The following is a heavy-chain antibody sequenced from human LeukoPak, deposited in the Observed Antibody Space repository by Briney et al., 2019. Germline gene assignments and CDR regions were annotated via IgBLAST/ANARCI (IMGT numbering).Heavy chain of an antibody. D-gene: IGHD1-26*01. CDR1: GGSISSHY. V-gene: IGHV4-4*09. CDR3: ASVGGSYDY. J-gene: IGHJ4*02. Sequence: PSETLSLTCTVSGGSISSHYWSWIRQPPGKGLEWIGYIYTSGSTNYNPSLKSRVTISVDTSKNQFSLKLSSVTAADTAVYYCASVGGSYDYWGQGTLVTVSS. CDR2: IYTSGST.